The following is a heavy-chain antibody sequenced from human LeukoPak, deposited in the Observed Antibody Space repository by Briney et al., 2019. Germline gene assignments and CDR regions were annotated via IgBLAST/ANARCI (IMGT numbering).Heavy chain of an antibody. CDR3: ARLGSYHDF. Sequence: SETLSLTCTVSGASISNYYWSWIQQTPEKGLEWMGHIHSSGGSSYYPSLKSRLTLSIDTSRNQLSPKLPSVTAADTAVYFCARLGSYHDFWGQGALVTVSS. D-gene: IGHD1-26*01. V-gene: IGHV4-4*09. CDR1: GASISNYY. CDR2: IHSSGGS. J-gene: IGHJ4*02.